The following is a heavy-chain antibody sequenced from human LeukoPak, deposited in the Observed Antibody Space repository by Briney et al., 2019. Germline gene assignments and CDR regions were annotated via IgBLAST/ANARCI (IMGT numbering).Heavy chain of an antibody. J-gene: IGHJ4*02. CDR1: GYTFTSYG. V-gene: IGHV1-18*01. Sequence: ASVKVSCKASGYTFTSYGISWVRQAPGQGLEWMGWISAYNGNTNYAQKLQGRVTMTTDTSTSTAYMELRSLRSDDTAVYYCARALPIAVAGTFLDYWGQGTLVTVSS. D-gene: IGHD6-19*01. CDR3: ARALPIAVAGTFLDY. CDR2: ISAYNGNT.